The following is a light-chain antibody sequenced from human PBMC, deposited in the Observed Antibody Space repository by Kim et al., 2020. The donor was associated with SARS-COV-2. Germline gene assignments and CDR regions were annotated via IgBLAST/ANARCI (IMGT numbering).Light chain of an antibody. Sequence: ASVGDRVPITCRASQGINNYLAWYQQRPGKVPELLIHGASALQSGVPSRFSGSGSGTDFTLTISSLQPEDVATYYCQMYYSAPWTFGQGTKVDIK. CDR2: GAS. J-gene: IGKJ1*01. CDR3: QMYYSAPWT. CDR1: QGINNY. V-gene: IGKV1-27*01.